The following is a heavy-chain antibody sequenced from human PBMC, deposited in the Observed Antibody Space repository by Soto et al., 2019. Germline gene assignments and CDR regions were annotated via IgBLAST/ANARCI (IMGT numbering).Heavy chain of an antibody. CDR3: ARGGRYRYGLDV. D-gene: IGHD1-1*01. J-gene: IGHJ6*02. CDR1: GGSFSPYY. V-gene: IGHV4-59*01. CDR2: IYHSGPT. Sequence: QVQLQESGPGLVKPSETLFLTCTVSGGSFSPYYWSWIRQPPGKGLEWIGYIYHSGPTNYNPSLKSRLXXXVXXSKNQLSLKLTSMTAADTAVYYCARGGRYRYGLDVWGQGTTVTVSS.